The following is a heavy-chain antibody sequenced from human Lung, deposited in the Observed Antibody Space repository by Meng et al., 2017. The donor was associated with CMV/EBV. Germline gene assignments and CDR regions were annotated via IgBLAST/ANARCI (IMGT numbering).Heavy chain of an antibody. Sequence: ASXXVSXKASGYTLTTYGINWVRQAPGQGLEWMGWVNPYNGDGGYAQRFQGRVTMTRDTSINTAYMELSRLRSDDTAVYYCSRGAPFFRDAFDLWGQGTMVTVSS. J-gene: IGHJ3*01. V-gene: IGHV1-8*01. CDR3: SRGAPFFRDAFDL. CDR2: VNPYNGDG. CDR1: GYTLTTYG. D-gene: IGHD3-16*01.